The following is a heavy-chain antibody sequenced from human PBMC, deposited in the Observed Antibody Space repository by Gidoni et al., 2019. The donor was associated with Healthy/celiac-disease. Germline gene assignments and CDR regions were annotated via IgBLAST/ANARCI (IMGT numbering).Heavy chain of an antibody. CDR3: ARARIAAAAARLYDY. J-gene: IGHJ4*02. CDR2: ISSNGGST. Sequence: EVQLVESGGGLVQPGGSLSLSCAASGFPFISYAMHWVRQAPGKGLEYVSAISSNGGSTYYANSVKGRFTISRDNSKNTLYLQMGSLRAEDMAVYYCARARIAAAAARLYDYWGQGTLVTVSS. D-gene: IGHD6-13*01. V-gene: IGHV3-64*01. CDR1: GFPFISYA.